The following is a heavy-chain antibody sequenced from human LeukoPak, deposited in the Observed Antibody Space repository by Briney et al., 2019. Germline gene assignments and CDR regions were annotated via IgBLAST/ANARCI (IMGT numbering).Heavy chain of an antibody. V-gene: IGHV4-39*02. Sequence: SETLSLTCTVSGGSISSSTYCWSWVRQPPGKGLEWIGCMYYSGSTYYSSSLKGRVTISLDTPRNQFSLRLNSVTASDTAVYYCARGVGMATIFDYWGQGTLVTVSS. D-gene: IGHD5-24*01. J-gene: IGHJ4*02. CDR1: GGSISSSTYC. CDR3: ARGVGMATIFDY. CDR2: MYYSGST.